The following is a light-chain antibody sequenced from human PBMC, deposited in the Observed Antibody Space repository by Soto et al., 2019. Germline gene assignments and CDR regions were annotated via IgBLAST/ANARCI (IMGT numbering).Light chain of an antibody. CDR1: SSDVGSYNL. Sequence: QSALTQPASVSGSPGQSITISCTGTSSDVGSYNLVSWYQQHPGKAPKLMIYEVSKRPPGVSNRLSGSKSGNTASLTISGLQAEDEADYYCCSYAGSSTLVVFGGGTKLTVL. J-gene: IGLJ2*01. CDR2: EVS. V-gene: IGLV2-23*02. CDR3: CSYAGSSTLVV.